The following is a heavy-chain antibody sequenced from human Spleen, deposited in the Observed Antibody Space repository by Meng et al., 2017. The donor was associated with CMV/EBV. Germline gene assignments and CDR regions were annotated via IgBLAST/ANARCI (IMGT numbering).Heavy chain of an antibody. CDR1: GFTFTNYA. Sequence: GESLKISCAVSGFTFTNYAMSWVRQAPGKGLEWVSVIYSGGSTYYADSVKGRFTISRDNSKNTLYLQMNSLRAEDTAVYYCATGGAAPDYWGQGTLVTVSS. V-gene: IGHV3-66*02. CDR3: ATGGAAPDY. D-gene: IGHD3-16*01. J-gene: IGHJ4*02. CDR2: IYSGGST.